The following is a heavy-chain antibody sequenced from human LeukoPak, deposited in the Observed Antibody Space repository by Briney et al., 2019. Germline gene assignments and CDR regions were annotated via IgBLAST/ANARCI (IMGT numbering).Heavy chain of an antibody. V-gene: IGHV3-11*04. J-gene: IGHJ1*01. CDR3: ARGAFGGFAPRGFHH. D-gene: IGHD4-23*01. Sequence: GGSLRLSCAASGLRFSDYYMNWIRQAPGEGLKWVSYISSTGGTTFYADSVKGRFTISRDNSKNSLFLQMNSLRADDTAVYYCARGAFGGFAPRGFHHGAQGTLVSVSS. CDR1: GLRFSDYY. CDR2: ISSTGGTT.